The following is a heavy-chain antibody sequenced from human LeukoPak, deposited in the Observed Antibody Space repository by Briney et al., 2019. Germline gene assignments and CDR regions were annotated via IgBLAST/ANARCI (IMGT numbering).Heavy chain of an antibody. V-gene: IGHV4-59*01. Sequence: SETLSLTCTVSGGSISSYYWSWIRQPPGKGLAWIGYIYYSGCTNYNPSLKRRVTISVDTSKNQFSLKLSSVTAADTAVDYCAIVGYGSYLWYYYYMDVWGKGTTVTVSS. D-gene: IGHD1-26*01. CDR3: AIVGYGSYLWYYYYMDV. CDR2: IYYSGCT. CDR1: GGSISSYY. J-gene: IGHJ6*03.